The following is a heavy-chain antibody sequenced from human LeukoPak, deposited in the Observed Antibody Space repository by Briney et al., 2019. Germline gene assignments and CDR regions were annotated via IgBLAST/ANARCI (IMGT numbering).Heavy chain of an antibody. J-gene: IGHJ3*02. CDR1: GFTFSRFW. Sequence: GGSLRLSCAASGFTFSRFWMSWVRQAPGKGLEWVANIKQDGSEKYYVDSVKGRFTISRDNARNSLYLQMNSLRDEDTAVYYCAREGVPFAFDIWGQGTMVTVSS. D-gene: IGHD3-10*01. V-gene: IGHV3-7*01. CDR3: AREGVPFAFDI. CDR2: IKQDGSEK.